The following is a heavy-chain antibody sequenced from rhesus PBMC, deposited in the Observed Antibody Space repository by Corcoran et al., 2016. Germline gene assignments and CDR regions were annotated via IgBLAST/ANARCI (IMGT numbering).Heavy chain of an antibody. CDR1: GGSISGYS. Sequence: QVQLQESGPGLVKPSETRSLTGADSGGSISGYSRKWIRQPPGKGLEWIGYIGGSSGSTYYNPSLKSRVTISTDTSKNQFSLKLSSVTAADTAVYYCARNFMGFPYSSSSDHFDYWGQGVLVTVSS. V-gene: IGHV4-165*02. J-gene: IGHJ4*01. CDR3: ARNFMGFPYSSSSDHFDY. D-gene: IGHD6-43*01. CDR2: IGGSSGST.